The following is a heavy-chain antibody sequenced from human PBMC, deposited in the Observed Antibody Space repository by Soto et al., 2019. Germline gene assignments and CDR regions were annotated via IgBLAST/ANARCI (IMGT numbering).Heavy chain of an antibody. CDR3: AKDQEWELPHGDAFDI. V-gene: IGHV3-30*18. D-gene: IGHD1-26*01. CDR2: ISYDGSNK. CDR1: GFTFSSYG. Sequence: GGSLRLSCAASGFTFSSYGMHWVRQAPGKGLEWVAVISYDGSNKYYADSVKGRFTISRDNSKNTLYLQMNSLRAEDTAVYYCAKDQEWELPHGDAFDIWGQGTMVTVSS. J-gene: IGHJ3*02.